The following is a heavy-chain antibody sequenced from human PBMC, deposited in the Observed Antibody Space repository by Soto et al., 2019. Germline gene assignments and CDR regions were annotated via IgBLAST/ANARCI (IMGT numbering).Heavy chain of an antibody. J-gene: IGHJ4*02. CDR3: AAGGGLPRYY. CDR1: GGSISSGSYS. Sequence: QLQLQESGSGLVKPSQTLSLTGAVSGGSISSGSYSWSWIRQPPGKGLEWIGYIYHSGSTYYNPSLKSRVTISVDRSKNQFSLKLSYVTAADTAVYYCAAGGGLPRYYWGQGTLVTVSS. CDR2: IYHSGST. V-gene: IGHV4-30-2*01. D-gene: IGHD5-12*01.